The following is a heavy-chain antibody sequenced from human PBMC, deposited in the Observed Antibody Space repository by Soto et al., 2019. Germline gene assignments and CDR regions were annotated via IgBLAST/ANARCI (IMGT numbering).Heavy chain of an antibody. CDR3: ARGGGWIDAFDI. V-gene: IGHV4-34*01. Sequence: QVQLQQWGAGLLKPSETLSLTCAVYGGSFSGYYWSWIRQPPGPGLEWIGEINHSGSTNYNPSLKSRVTISVDTAKNQFSLKLSSVTAADTAVYYCARGGGWIDAFDIWGQGTMVTVSS. CDR2: INHSGST. D-gene: IGHD5-12*01. J-gene: IGHJ3*02. CDR1: GGSFSGYY.